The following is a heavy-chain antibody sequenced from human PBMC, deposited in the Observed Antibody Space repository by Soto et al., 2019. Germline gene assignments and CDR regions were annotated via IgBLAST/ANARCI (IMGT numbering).Heavy chain of an antibody. CDR3: ARGDVDTTMLFDY. D-gene: IGHD5-18*01. CDR1: GYTFYTYY. CDR2: INPSGGTT. Sequence: VQLVQSGAEVKKPGASVTISCKASGYTFYTYYIHWVRQAPRQGLEWMGIINPSGGTTDYAQKFKGRVTVTRDTSASTVFMYLSGLRSADTAVYYCARGDVDTTMLFDYWGQRTLVTVSS. J-gene: IGHJ4*02. V-gene: IGHV1-46*02.